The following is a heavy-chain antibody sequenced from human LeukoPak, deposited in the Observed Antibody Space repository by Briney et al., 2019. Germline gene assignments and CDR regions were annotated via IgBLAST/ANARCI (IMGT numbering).Heavy chain of an antibody. V-gene: IGHV3-23*01. CDR3: ARPSIAVAGYFDF. Sequence: GGSLRLSCAAPGXTFSTYAVSWVRQAPGKGLEWVSSISGGGGTYYADSVEGRFTISRDNSKNTLYLQMNNFRAEDTAVYYCARPSIAVAGYFDFWGQGTLVTVSS. J-gene: IGHJ4*02. D-gene: IGHD6-19*01. CDR1: GXTFSTYA. CDR2: ISGGGGT.